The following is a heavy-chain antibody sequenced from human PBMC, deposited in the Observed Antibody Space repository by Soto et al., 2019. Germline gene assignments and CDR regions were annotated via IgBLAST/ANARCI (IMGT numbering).Heavy chain of an antibody. Sequence: GESLKISCKGSGYSFTSYWISWVRQMPGKGLEWMGRIDPSDSYTNYNPSLKSRVTISVDTSKNQFSLKLSSVTAADTAVYYCARGYCTNGVCYANWFDPWGQGTLVTVSS. V-gene: IGHV5-10-1*01. J-gene: IGHJ5*02. CDR3: ARGYCTNGVCYANWFDP. CDR1: GYSFTSYW. CDR2: IDPSDSYT. D-gene: IGHD2-8*01.